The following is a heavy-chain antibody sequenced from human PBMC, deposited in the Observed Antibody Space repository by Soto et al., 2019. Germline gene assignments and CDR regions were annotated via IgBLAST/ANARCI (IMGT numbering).Heavy chain of an antibody. CDR2: IWHDGINE. V-gene: IGHV3-33*03. CDR3: TKSRGDAYKWGLGLDQ. J-gene: IGHJ5*02. Sequence: QERLVESGGGVVQPGRSLRLSCAVSGFTFSDYAMHWVRQAPGKGLEWVALIWHDGINEFYADSVKGRFTISRDISNNTLYMQMNILSPEDTAVYYCTKSRGDAYKWGLGLDQWGQGTLVTVSS. D-gene: IGHD3-10*01. CDR1: GFTFSDYA.